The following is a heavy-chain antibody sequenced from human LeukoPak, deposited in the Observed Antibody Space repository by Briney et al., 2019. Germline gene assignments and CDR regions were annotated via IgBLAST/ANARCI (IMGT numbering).Heavy chain of an antibody. Sequence: PSETLSLTCTVSGGSISSYYWSWIRQPPGKGLEWIGYIYYSGSTNYNPSLKSRVTISVDTSKNQFSLKLSSVTAADTAVYYCASSPDYYGSGSYYDYWGQGTLVTVSS. V-gene: IGHV4-59*01. J-gene: IGHJ4*02. CDR1: GGSISSYY. CDR2: IYYSGST. D-gene: IGHD3-10*01. CDR3: ASSPDYYGSGSYYDY.